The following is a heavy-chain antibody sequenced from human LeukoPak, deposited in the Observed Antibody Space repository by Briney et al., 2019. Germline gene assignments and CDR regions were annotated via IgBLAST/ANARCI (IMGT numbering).Heavy chain of an antibody. Sequence: GGSLRLSCAASGFTFSDYYMSWIRQAPGKGLEWVSYISSSGSTIYYADSVKGRFTISRDNAKNSLYLQMNSLRAEDTAVYYCARDQSADYDYVWGSYRKNPDYWGQGTLVTVSS. V-gene: IGHV3-11*04. CDR3: ARDQSADYDYVWGSYRKNPDY. D-gene: IGHD3-16*02. CDR2: ISSSGSTI. J-gene: IGHJ4*02. CDR1: GFTFSDYY.